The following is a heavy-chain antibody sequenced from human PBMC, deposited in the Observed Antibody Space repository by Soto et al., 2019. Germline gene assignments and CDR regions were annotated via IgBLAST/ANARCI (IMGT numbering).Heavy chain of an antibody. D-gene: IGHD4-17*01. CDR1: GYTFTSYG. J-gene: IGHJ1*01. CDR3: AMDYGGRPEYFKH. V-gene: IGHV1-18*04. Sequence: QVPLVQSGPDLKRPGASMKVSCKASGYTFTSYGISWVRQAPGQGLEWMAWISPRNGRTQYSQKAHGRVTLSTDSSSNTAYMEMPTLRVDDPAVYYCAMDYGGRPEYFKHWGQGTLVTVS. CDR2: ISPRNGRT.